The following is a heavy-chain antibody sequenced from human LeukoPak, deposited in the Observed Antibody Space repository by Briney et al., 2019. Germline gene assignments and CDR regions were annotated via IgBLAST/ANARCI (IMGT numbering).Heavy chain of an antibody. D-gene: IGHD1-26*01. V-gene: IGHV4-59*01. J-gene: IGHJ6*01. CDR2: IYYSGST. Sequence: NPSETLSLTCTVSGGSISSYYWSWIRQPPGKGLEWIGYIYYSGSTNYNPSLKSRVTISVDTSKNQFSLKLSSVTAADTAVYYCARDPSSPVLSDNYYYGMDVWGQGTTVTVSS. CDR1: GGSISSYY. CDR3: ARDPSSPVLSDNYYYGMDV.